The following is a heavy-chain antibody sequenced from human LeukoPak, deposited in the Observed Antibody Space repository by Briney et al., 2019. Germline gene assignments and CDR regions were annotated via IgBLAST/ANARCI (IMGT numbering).Heavy chain of an antibody. V-gene: IGHV4-59*01. CDR2: IYYSGST. CDR3: ARSNYDSSGYYYRDAFDI. D-gene: IGHD3-22*01. Sequence: SETLSLTCTVSGGSISSYYWSWIRQPPGKGLEWIGYIYYSGSTNYNPSLKSRVTISVDTSKNQFSLKLSSVTAADTAVYYCARSNYDSSGYYYRDAFDIWGQGTMVTVSS. J-gene: IGHJ3*02. CDR1: GGSISSYY.